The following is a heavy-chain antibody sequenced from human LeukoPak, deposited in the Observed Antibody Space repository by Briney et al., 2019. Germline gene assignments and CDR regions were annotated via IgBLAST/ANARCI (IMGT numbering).Heavy chain of an antibody. D-gene: IGHD6-19*01. CDR2: IRGSGSTI. Sequence: GGSLRLSCAASGFTFSSYEMNWVRQAPGKGLEWVSYIRGSGSTIHYADSVKGRFTISRGNTKNSLYLQMNSLRAEDTAVYHCARNLRSSGWYLVYYYGMDVWGQGTTVTVSS. CDR3: ARNLRSSGWYLVYYYGMDV. CDR1: GFTFSSYE. V-gene: IGHV3-48*03. J-gene: IGHJ6*02.